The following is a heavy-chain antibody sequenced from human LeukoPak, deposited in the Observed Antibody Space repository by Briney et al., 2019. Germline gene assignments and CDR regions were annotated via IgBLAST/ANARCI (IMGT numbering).Heavy chain of an antibody. J-gene: IGHJ4*02. CDR1: GFTFSNYN. Sequence: GGSLRLSCAASGFTFSNYNMNWVRQAPGKGLEWVSSISSSSSYIYYADSVKGRFTISRDNTKNTLYLQMNSLRAEDTAVYYCARDSPYGTAGYWGQGTLVTVSS. D-gene: IGHD2-8*02. CDR3: ARDSPYGTAGY. CDR2: ISSSSSYI. V-gene: IGHV3-21*01.